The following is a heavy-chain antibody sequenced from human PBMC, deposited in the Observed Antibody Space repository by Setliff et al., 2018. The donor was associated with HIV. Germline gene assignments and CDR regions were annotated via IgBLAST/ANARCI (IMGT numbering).Heavy chain of an antibody. CDR3: ARASVGATGLYAFDI. CDR2: IYTSGST. D-gene: IGHD1-26*01. Sequence: TVSGGSLNSGSYYWSWIRQPAGKGLEWIGRIYTSGSTNYNPSLKSRVTISVDTSKTQFSLRLNSLTATDTALYYCARASVGATGLYAFDIWGQGTVVTVSS. J-gene: IGHJ3*02. V-gene: IGHV4-61*02. CDR1: GGSLNSGSYY.